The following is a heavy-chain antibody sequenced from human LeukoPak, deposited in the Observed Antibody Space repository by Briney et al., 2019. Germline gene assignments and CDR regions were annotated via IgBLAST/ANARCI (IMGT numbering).Heavy chain of an antibody. CDR2: INPSGGST. J-gene: IGHJ4*02. CDR1: GYTFTSYY. D-gene: IGHD2-21*02. CDR3: ARVPPISPAYCGGDCSPYYFDY. V-gene: IGHV1-46*01. Sequence: GASVKVSCKASGYTFTSYYMHWVRQAPGQGLEWMGIINPSGGSTSYAQKFQGRVTMTRDMSTSTAYMELRSLRSDDTVVYYCARVPPISPAYCGGDCSPYYFDYWGQGTLVTVSS.